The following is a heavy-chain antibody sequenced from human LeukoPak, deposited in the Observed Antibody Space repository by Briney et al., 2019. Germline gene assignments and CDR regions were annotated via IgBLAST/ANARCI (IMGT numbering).Heavy chain of an antibody. V-gene: IGHV4-61*08. CDR3: ASHSSGWYGNDY. J-gene: IGHJ4*02. Sequence: PSQTLSLTCTVSGGSISSGGYYWSCIRQPPGKGLECIGYIYYSGSTNYNPSLKSRVTISVDTSKNQFSLKLSSVTAADTAVYYCASHSSGWYGNDYWGQGTLVTVSS. CDR1: GGSISSGGYY. CDR2: IYYSGST. D-gene: IGHD6-13*01.